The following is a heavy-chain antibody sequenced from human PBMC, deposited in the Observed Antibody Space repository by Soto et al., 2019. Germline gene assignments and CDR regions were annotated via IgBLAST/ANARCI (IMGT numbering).Heavy chain of an antibody. CDR1: GYTFISYA. CDR2: INAGNGNT. V-gene: IGHV1-3*01. J-gene: IGHJ4*02. D-gene: IGHD2-15*01. Sequence: ASVKVSCKASGYTFISYAIHWVRQAPGQRLEWMGWINAGNGNTEYSQKFQGRVTITRDTSASTAYMELTSLRSEDTAVYYCARELQGLYYFDYWGQGTMVTVYS. CDR3: ARELQGLYYFDY.